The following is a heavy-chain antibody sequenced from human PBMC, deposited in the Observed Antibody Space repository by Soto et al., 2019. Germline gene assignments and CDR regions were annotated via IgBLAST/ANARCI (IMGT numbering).Heavy chain of an antibody. D-gene: IGHD3-10*01. CDR1: GDTFNFYS. V-gene: IGHV1-69*02. Sequence: QVQLVQSGAEVKRPGSSVKVSCKASGDTFNFYSINWVRQAPGLGLEWMGRVNPIVSMSNYAQKFQGRVTMAADKSASTAYMVVSSLGSEHTAIYYCASSYGSVYRAVGYWGQGALDTVSS. J-gene: IGHJ4*02. CDR3: ASSYGSVYRAVGY. CDR2: VNPIVSMS.